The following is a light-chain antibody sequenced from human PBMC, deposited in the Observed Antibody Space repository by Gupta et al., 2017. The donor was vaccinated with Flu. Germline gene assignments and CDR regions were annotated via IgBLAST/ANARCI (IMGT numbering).Light chain of an antibody. CDR2: EVS. J-gene: IGLJ2*01. CDR3: SSYTNATTFVV. Sequence: VSWYQQHPGKAPKLMLFEVSRRPAASSDRFSGSRSGNTASLTTSGLLAEVDAFYYCSSYTNATTFVVFGGGTKLTVL. V-gene: IGLV2-14*01.